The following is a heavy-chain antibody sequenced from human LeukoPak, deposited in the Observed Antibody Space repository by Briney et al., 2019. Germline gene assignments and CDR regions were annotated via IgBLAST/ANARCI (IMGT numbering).Heavy chain of an antibody. CDR1: GYTFTSYD. J-gene: IGHJ4*02. Sequence: ASVKVSCKASGYTFTSYDINWVRQATGQGLEWMGWMNPNSGNTDYAQKFQGRVTMTRNTSISTAYLELSSLRSEETAVYYCARGQVGQLDTTLDYWGQGTLVTVSS. V-gene: IGHV1-8*01. CDR2: MNPNSGNT. CDR3: ARGQVGQLDTTLDY. D-gene: IGHD6-6*01.